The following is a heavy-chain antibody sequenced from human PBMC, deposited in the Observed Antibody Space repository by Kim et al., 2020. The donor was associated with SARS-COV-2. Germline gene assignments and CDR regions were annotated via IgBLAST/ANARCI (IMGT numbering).Heavy chain of an antibody. CDR1: GASISSSSYY. CDR2: IYYSGST. J-gene: IGHJ6*02. V-gene: IGHV4-39*07. CDR3: ARDRTGSSSGWYANYYYYGMDV. Sequence: SETLSLTCTVSGASISSSSYYWGWIRQPPGKGLEWIGSIYYSGSTYYNPSLKSRVTISVDTSKNQFSLKLSSVTAADTAVYYCARDRTGSSSGWYANYYYYGMDVWGQGTTVTVSS. D-gene: IGHD6-19*01.